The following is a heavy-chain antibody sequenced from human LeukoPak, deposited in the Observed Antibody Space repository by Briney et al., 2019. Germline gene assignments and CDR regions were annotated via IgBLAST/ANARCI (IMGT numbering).Heavy chain of an antibody. CDR1: GYTFTSYG. CDR3: ARESPNYYDSSGY. D-gene: IGHD3-22*01. J-gene: IGHJ4*02. V-gene: IGHV1-18*01. CDR2: ISAYNGNT. Sequence: ASVKVSCKASGYTFTSYGISWVRQAPGQGLEWMGWISAYNGNTNYAQKFQGRVTITADKSTSTAYMELSSLRSEDTAVYYCARESPNYYDSSGYWGQGTLVTVSS.